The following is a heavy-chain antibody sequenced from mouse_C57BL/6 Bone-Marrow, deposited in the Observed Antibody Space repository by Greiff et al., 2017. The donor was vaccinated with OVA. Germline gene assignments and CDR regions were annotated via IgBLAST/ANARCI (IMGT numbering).Heavy chain of an antibody. CDR2: IHPSRGYT. J-gene: IGHJ3*01. V-gene: IGHV1-7*01. CDR3: ARYGYYDWLAY. CDR1: GYTFPSYW. Sequence: QVQLQQPGAELAKPGASVKLSCKASGYTFPSYWLHWVKQRPGQGLEWIGYIHPSRGYTKYNQKFKDKATLTADKSSSTAYMQMSSLTYEDYAVYYCARYGYYDWLAYWGQGTLVTVSA. D-gene: IGHD2-3*01.